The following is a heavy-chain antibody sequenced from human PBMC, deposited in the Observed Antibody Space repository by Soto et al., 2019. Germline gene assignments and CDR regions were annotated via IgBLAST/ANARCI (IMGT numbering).Heavy chain of an antibody. Sequence: GGSLRLTCAASGLTFSSNAMSWVRQAPGKGLEWVSGISDSGGSTYYADSVKGRFTISRDNSKNTLYLQMNSLRAEDTAVYYCAKDESRVVVPDNWFDSWGQGTLVTVSS. V-gene: IGHV3-23*01. CDR2: ISDSGGST. CDR1: GLTFSSNA. CDR3: AKDESRVVVPDNWFDS. D-gene: IGHD3-22*01. J-gene: IGHJ5*01.